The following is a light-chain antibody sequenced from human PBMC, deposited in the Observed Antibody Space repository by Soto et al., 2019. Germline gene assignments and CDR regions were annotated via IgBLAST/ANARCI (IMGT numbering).Light chain of an antibody. CDR3: QHYNSYSEA. V-gene: IGKV1-5*03. CDR2: KAS. CDR1: QTISSW. J-gene: IGKJ1*01. Sequence: IQMTRSPSTLCGSVGDRVTITSLASQTISSWLAWYQQKPGKAPKLLIYKASTLKSGVPSRFSGSGSGTEFTLTISSLQPDDFATYYCQHYNSYSEAFGQGTNVDIK.